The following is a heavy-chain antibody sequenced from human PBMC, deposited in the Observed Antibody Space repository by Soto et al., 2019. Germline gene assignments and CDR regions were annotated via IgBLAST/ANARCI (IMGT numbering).Heavy chain of an antibody. CDR3: ARLSQRGPTTGEFSYWYFDL. CDR1: GFTFSSYS. Sequence: GGSLRLSCAASGFTFSSYSMNWVRQAPGKVLEWVSSISSSSSYIYYADSVKGRFTISRDNAKNSLYLQMNSLRAEDTAVYYCARLSQRGPTTGEFSYWYFDLWGRGXLVTVSS. V-gene: IGHV3-21*01. CDR2: ISSSSSYI. J-gene: IGHJ2*01. D-gene: IGHD4-17*01.